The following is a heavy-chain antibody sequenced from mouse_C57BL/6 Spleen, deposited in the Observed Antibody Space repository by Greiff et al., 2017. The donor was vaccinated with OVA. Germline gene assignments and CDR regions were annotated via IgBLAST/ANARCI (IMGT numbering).Heavy chain of an antibody. CDR1: GYTFTGYW. D-gene: IGHD1-1*01. V-gene: IGHV1-9*01. CDR3: ARGGPYYGSSYWYFDV. J-gene: IGHJ1*03. CDR2: ILPGSGST. Sequence: QVQLQQSGAELMKPGASVKLSCKATGYTFTGYWIEWVKQRPGHGLEWIGEILPGSGSTNYNEKFKGKATFTADTSSNTAYMQLSSRTTEDSAIYYCARGGPYYGSSYWYFDVWGTGTTVTVSS.